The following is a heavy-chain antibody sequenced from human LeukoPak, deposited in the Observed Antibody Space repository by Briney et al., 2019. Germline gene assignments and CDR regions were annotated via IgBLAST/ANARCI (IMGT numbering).Heavy chain of an antibody. Sequence: PSETLSLTCTVSGGSISSYYWSWIRQPPGKGLEWIGYIYYSGSTNYNPSLKSRVTISVDTSKNQFPLKLRSVTDADTAVYYCARFLSGWETYFDYWGQGTLVTVSS. CDR2: IYYSGST. CDR3: ARFLSGWETYFDY. CDR1: GGSISSYY. V-gene: IGHV4-59*01. J-gene: IGHJ4*02. D-gene: IGHD6-19*01.